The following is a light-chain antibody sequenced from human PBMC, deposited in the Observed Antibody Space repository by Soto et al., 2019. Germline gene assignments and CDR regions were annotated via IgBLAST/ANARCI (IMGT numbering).Light chain of an antibody. CDR2: EAA. CDR1: SNDIGANDY. CDR3: TSYTSTSTLV. Sequence: QSALTQPASVSGSPGQSITISCTGTSNDIGANDYVSWYQHHPGQAPKILIYEAANRPSGVSHRSSGSKSGNTASLTISGLQAEDEADYFCTSYTSTSTLVFGGGTKLTVL. J-gene: IGLJ2*01. V-gene: IGLV2-14*01.